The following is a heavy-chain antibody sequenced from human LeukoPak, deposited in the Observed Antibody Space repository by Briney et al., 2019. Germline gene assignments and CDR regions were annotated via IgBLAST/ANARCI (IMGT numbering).Heavy chain of an antibody. V-gene: IGHV4-59*01. D-gene: IGHD6-13*01. CDR2: IYYSGST. Sequence: NSSETLSLTCTVSGGSISSYYWSWIRQPPGKGLEWIGYIYYSGSTNYNPSLKSRVTISVDTSKNQFSLKLSSVTAADTAVYYCARGEGTLLYSSSWHYFDYWGQGTLVAVSS. J-gene: IGHJ4*02. CDR3: ARGEGTLLYSSSWHYFDY. CDR1: GGSISSYY.